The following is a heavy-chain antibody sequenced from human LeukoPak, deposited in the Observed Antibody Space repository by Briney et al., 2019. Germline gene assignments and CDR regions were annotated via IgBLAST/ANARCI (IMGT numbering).Heavy chain of an antibody. CDR3: ARRPRIVGAKGWFDP. Sequence: PSETLSLTRTVSGGSISSYYWSWIRQPPGKGLEWIGYIYYSGSTNYNPSLKSRVTISVDTSKNQFSLKLSSVTAADTAVYYCARRPRIVGAKGWFDPWGQGTLVTVSS. CDR1: GGSISSYY. D-gene: IGHD1-26*01. J-gene: IGHJ5*02. V-gene: IGHV4-59*12. CDR2: IYYSGST.